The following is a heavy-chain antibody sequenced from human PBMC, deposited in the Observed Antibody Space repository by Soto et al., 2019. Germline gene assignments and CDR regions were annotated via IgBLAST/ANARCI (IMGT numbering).Heavy chain of an antibody. Sequence: GASVKVSCNASGYTFTSYYIHLVRQAPGQGLEWVGVINTSGGSTTYAQKFQDRVTMTRDTSTSTVYMEVTSLRSEDTAVYYCAREVIGKYYGMDVWGPGTAVTVSS. V-gene: IGHV1-46*01. CDR3: AREVIGKYYGMDV. J-gene: IGHJ6*02. CDR2: INTSGGST. CDR1: GYTFTSYY. D-gene: IGHD2-21*01.